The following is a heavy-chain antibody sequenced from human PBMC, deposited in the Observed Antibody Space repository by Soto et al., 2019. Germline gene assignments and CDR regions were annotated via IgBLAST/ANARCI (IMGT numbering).Heavy chain of an antibody. CDR1: GFTFRSCV. Sequence: QVQLVESGGGVVQPGTSLRLSCVGSGFTFRSCVIHWVRQAPGKGLEWVALTSYDGSNNFYGDSVKGRFTISRDNSRNTVELQMDSLRLEDTARYYCARWGTTGGLDVWGQGNLVSVSS. CDR3: ARWGTTGGLDV. D-gene: IGHD3-16*01. V-gene: IGHV3-33*05. J-gene: IGHJ4*02. CDR2: TSYDGSNN.